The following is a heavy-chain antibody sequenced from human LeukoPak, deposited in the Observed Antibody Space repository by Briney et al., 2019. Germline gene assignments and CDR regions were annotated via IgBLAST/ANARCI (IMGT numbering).Heavy chain of an antibody. D-gene: IGHD1-14*01. V-gene: IGHV5-51*01. CDR3: ARTHRIYGAADY. Sequence: GEALKISCQGSGYTFSELWIGWVRPMPGQGVGWVGSYYPADSDTRYSPSFHAHDTTSADKSIRTAFLQSNSLQSSDSGIDFCARTHRIYGAADYWGQGTLVISSS. CDR1: GYTFSELW. J-gene: IGHJ4*02. CDR2: YYPADSDT.